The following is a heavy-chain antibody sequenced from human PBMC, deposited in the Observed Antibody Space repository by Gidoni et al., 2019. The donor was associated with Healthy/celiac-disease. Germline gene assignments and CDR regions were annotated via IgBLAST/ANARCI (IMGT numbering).Heavy chain of an antibody. CDR2: ISGSGGST. J-gene: IGHJ4*02. CDR1: GFTFRGYA. Sequence: EVQRLESGGGLVQPGGSLRLCCAASGFTFRGYAMSWVRQAPGKGLEWVSAISGSGGSTYSADSVKCRFTISRDNSKNTLYLQMNSLRAEDTAVYYCATDGDSSGLYRGADYWGQGTLVTVSS. V-gene: IGHV3-23*01. D-gene: IGHD6-19*01. CDR3: ATDGDSSGLYRGADY.